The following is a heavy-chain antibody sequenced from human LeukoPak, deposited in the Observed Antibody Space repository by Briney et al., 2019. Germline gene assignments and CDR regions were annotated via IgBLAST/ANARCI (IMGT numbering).Heavy chain of an antibody. V-gene: IGHV3-23*01. CDR2: ISGSGNST. Sequence: GGSLRLSCAASGFTFSSYAMSWVRQAPGKGLEWVSAISGSGNSTYYADSVKGRFTISRDNSKNTLYLQMNSLRAEDTAVYYCAKRRGSSWYQDIEYWGQGTLITVSS. J-gene: IGHJ4*02. D-gene: IGHD6-13*01. CDR3: AKRRGSSWYQDIEY. CDR1: GFTFSSYA.